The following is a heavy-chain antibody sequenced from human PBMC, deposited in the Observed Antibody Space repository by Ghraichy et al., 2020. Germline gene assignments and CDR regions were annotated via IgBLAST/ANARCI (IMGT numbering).Heavy chain of an antibody. V-gene: IGHV1-46*01. J-gene: IGHJ5*02. CDR1: GYTFTSYY. CDR3: ARGMGSTSYSWRGPNWFDP. CDR2: INPSGGST. Sequence: ASVKVSCKASGYTFTSYYMHWVRQAPGQGLEWMGIINPSGGSTSYAQKFQGRVTMTRDTSTSTVYMELSSLRSEDTAVYYCARGMGSTSYSWRGPNWFDPWGQGTRVTVTS. D-gene: IGHD2-2*01.